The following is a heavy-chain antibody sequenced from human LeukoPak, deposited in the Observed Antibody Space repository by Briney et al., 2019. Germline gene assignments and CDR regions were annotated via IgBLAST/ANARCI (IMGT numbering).Heavy chain of an antibody. CDR2: IYYSGST. CDR3: ARGEGYDILTGYYPWPYMGV. CDR1: GGSISSYY. J-gene: IGHJ6*03. D-gene: IGHD3-9*01. Sequence: SETLSLTCTVSGGSISSYYWSWIRQPPGKGLEWIGYIYYSGSTNYNPSLKSRVTISVDTSKNQFSLKLSSVTAADTAVYYCARGEGYDILTGYYPWPYMGVWGKGTTVTVSS. V-gene: IGHV4-59*01.